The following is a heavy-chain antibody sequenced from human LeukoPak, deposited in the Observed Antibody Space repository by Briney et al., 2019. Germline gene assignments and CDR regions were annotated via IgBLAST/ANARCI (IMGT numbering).Heavy chain of an antibody. V-gene: IGHV3-48*03. Sequence: PGGSLRLSCAASGFTFSSYEMKWVRQGPGKGLERISYITTTDTTKYYTDSEKGRFTISRDNAKNSLYLQTHNLRAEDTAVYYCARGGFVFDIWGQGTVVTVSS. D-gene: IGHD3-10*01. CDR3: ARGGFVFDI. CDR1: GFTFSSYE. CDR2: ITTTDTTK. J-gene: IGHJ3*02.